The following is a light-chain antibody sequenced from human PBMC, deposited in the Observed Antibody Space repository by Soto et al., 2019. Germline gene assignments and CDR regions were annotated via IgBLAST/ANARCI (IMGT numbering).Light chain of an antibody. V-gene: IGLV1-40*01. CDR1: SSNIGAGYD. J-gene: IGLJ3*02. CDR3: QSYDSSLSGWV. Sequence: QSVLTQPPSVPGAPGQRVTISCTGSSSNIGAGYDVHWYQQLPGTAPKLLISGNSNRPSGVPDRFSGSKSGTSASLAITGLQAEDEADYYCQSYDSSLSGWVFGGGTKVTVL. CDR2: GNS.